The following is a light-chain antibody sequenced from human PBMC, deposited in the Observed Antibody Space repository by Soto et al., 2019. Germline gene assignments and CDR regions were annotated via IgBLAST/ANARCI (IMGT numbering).Light chain of an antibody. V-gene: IGKV3-15*01. Sequence: EIVMTQSPATLSVSPGERATLSCSASQSISSNLAWYQQKPGQAPRLLISGASTRATGIPARFSGSGSGTDFTLTISSLQSEDLAVYYCQQFHDWPMTFGPGTKVDIK. J-gene: IGKJ3*01. CDR2: GAS. CDR1: QSISSN. CDR3: QQFHDWPMT.